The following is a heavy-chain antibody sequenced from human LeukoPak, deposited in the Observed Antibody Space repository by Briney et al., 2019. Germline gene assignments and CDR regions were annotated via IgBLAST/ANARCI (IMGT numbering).Heavy chain of an antibody. D-gene: IGHD5-12*01. J-gene: IGHJ4*02. CDR3: ASGGGYSGYDLVQFRY. V-gene: IGHV3-30-3*01. CDR1: GFILSDYY. Sequence: GGSLRLSCAASGFILSDYYMDWVRQAPGKGLEWVAVISYDGSNKYYADSVKGRFTISRDNSKNTLYLQMNSLRAEDTAVYYCASGGGYSGYDLVQFRYWGQGTLVTVSS. CDR2: ISYDGSNK.